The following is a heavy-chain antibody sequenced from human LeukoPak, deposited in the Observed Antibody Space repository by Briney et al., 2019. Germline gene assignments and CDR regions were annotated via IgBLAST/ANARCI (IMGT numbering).Heavy chain of an antibody. CDR2: IYYSGST. D-gene: IGHD6-19*01. CDR3: ARRYSSGWYGGY. V-gene: IGHV4-59*12. Sequence: PSETLSLTCTVSGGSISSYYWSWIRQPPGKGLEWIGYIYYSGSTNYNPSLKSRVTISVDTSKNQFSLKLSSVTAADTAVYYCARRYSSGWYGGYWGQGTLVTVSS. J-gene: IGHJ4*02. CDR1: GGSISSYY.